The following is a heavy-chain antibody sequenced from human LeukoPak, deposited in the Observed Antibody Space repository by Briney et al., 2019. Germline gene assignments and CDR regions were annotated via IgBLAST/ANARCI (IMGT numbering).Heavy chain of an antibody. V-gene: IGHV3-30*18. D-gene: IGHD4-17*01. Sequence: PGRSLRLSCAASGFTFSSYGMHWVRQAPGKGLEWVAVISYDGSNKYYADSVKGRFTISRDNSKNTLYLQMNSLRAEDTAVYYCAKATPSSYGDYGMDVWGQGITVTVSS. J-gene: IGHJ6*02. CDR3: AKATPSSYGDYGMDV. CDR2: ISYDGSNK. CDR1: GFTFSSYG.